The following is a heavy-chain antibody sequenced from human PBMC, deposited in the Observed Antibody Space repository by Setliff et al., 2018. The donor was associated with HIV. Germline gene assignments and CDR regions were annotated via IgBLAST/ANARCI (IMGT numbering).Heavy chain of an antibody. D-gene: IGHD6-19*01. Sequence: PSETLSLTCTVSGGSISSGDYYWTWIRQPAGKGLQWIGRIHTSGNTNYNPSLKSRVTISVDTSKSQFSLKLYSVTAADTAVYYCARVLSNGWSGGVDYWGQGTLVTVSS. CDR2: IHTSGNT. J-gene: IGHJ4*02. CDR1: GGSISSGDYY. V-gene: IGHV4-61*02. CDR3: ARVLSNGWSGGVDY.